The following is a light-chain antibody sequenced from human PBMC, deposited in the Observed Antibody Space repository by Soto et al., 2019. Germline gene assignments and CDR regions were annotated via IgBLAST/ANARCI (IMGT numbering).Light chain of an antibody. Sequence: EVVLSQSPATLSLSPGERATLSCRASQSVSSSNLAWYQQKPAQAPRLLIYAASRRAPGIPERFSGSGSGTDFTLTISRLEPEDFAVYYCQQYLTSPKTFGQGTKVDI. CDR1: QSVSSSN. V-gene: IGKV3-20*01. CDR3: QQYLTSPKT. J-gene: IGKJ1*01. CDR2: AAS.